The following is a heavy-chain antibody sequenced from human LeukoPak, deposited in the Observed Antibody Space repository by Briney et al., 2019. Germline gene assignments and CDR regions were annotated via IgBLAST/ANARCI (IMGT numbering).Heavy chain of an antibody. V-gene: IGHV3-7*01. Sequence: GGSLRLSCAASGFTFDNFWMSWVRQAPGKGREGGANIREDGGKQNYVDSVKGRFTISRDNAKSTVYLQQNSLRADDTAIYYCAKDIPGGGDDYWGQGTLVTVSS. J-gene: IGHJ4*02. CDR2: IREDGGKQ. D-gene: IGHD2-21*02. CDR3: AKDIPGGGDDY. CDR1: GFTFDNFW.